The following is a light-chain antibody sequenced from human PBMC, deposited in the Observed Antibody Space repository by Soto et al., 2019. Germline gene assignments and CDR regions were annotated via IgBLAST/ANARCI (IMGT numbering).Light chain of an antibody. CDR3: QQTDTFPRT. CDR2: AAS. CDR1: QSISSY. V-gene: IGKV1-39*01. J-gene: IGKJ1*01. Sequence: DIQMTQSPSSLSASVGDRVTITCRASQSISSYLNWYQHKPGKAPKLLIYAASSLQTGVPSRFSGSRSGTDFALTISSLQREDFATYYCQQTDTFPRTFGQGTKV.